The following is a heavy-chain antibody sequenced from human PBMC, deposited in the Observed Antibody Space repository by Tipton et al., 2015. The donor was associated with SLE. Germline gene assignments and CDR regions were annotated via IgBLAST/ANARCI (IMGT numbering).Heavy chain of an antibody. D-gene: IGHD2-15*01. CDR3: ARVLGGLGLFDY. CDR1: GFTVSSNY. CDR2: IYSGGST. V-gene: IGHV3-53*05. Sequence: GSLRLSCAASGFTVSSNYMSWVRQAPGKGLEWVSVIYSGGSTYYADSVKGRFTISRDSSKNTLYLQMNSLRAEDTAVYYCARVLGGLGLFDYWGQGTLVTVSS. J-gene: IGHJ4*02.